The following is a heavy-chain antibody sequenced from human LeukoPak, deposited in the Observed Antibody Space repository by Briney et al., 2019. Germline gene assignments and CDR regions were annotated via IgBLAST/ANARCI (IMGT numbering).Heavy chain of an antibody. CDR2: IRSKADSYAT. V-gene: IGHV3-73*01. D-gene: IGHD2-15*01. J-gene: IGHJ6*02. CDR1: GATFSASA. Sequence: GGSLRLSCAASGATFSASAIHWVRQASGKGLEWVGRIRSKADSYATAYAASVKGRFTVSRDDSQNTAYLEMNSLKTEDTALYYCTRRPVEAAASYGMDVWGQGTTVTVSS. CDR3: TRRPVEAAASYGMDV.